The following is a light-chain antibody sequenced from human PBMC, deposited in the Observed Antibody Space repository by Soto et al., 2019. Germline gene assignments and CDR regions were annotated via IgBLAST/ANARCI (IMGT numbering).Light chain of an antibody. J-gene: IGKJ1*01. V-gene: IGKV3-20*01. Sequence: EIVLTQSPGTLSLSPGERATLSCRASQSVSSSYLAWYRQKPGQAPRLLIYGASSRATGIPDRFSGSGSGTDCTLTISRLESEDFAVYYCQQYGSSPRTFGQGTKVEIK. CDR3: QQYGSSPRT. CDR1: QSVSSSY. CDR2: GAS.